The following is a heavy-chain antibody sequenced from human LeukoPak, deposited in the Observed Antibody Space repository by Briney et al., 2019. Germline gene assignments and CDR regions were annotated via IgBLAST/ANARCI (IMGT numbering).Heavy chain of an antibody. CDR3: AKEISGVSSGNY. CDR1: GFTFSSDA. Sequence: GGSLRLSCAASGFTFSSDAMTWVRQAPGKGLEWVSGISVDRGSTFYADSVKGRFTISRDNSKNTLYLQMNSLRAEDTAVYYCAKEISGVSSGNYWGQGTLVTVSS. V-gene: IGHV3-23*01. J-gene: IGHJ4*02. D-gene: IGHD6-25*01. CDR2: ISVDRGST.